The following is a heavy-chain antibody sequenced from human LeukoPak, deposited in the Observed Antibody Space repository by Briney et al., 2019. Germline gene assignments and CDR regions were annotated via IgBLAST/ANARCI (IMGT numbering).Heavy chain of an antibody. Sequence: SETLSLTCTVSGGSISSSSYYWGWIRQPPGKGLEWIGSIYYSGSTYYNLSLKSRVTISVDTSKNQFSLKLSSVTAADTAVYYCARLNTPFRAPDYWGQGTLVTVSS. J-gene: IGHJ4*02. CDR1: GGSISSSSYY. V-gene: IGHV4-39*01. D-gene: IGHD3-16*01. CDR2: IYYSGST. CDR3: ARLNTPFRAPDY.